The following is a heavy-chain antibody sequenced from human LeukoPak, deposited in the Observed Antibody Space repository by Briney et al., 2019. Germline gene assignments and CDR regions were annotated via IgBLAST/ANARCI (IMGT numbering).Heavy chain of an antibody. CDR1: GFTFSTYG. V-gene: IGHV3-23*01. Sequence: PGGSLRLSCAASGFTFSTYGMGWVRQAPGKGLEWVSALSGSGGTTYYADSVKGRFTISRDNSRNTLSLQMNSLRADDTAVYYCAKDRTGTTGADWFDPWGQGTLVTVSS. CDR2: LSGSGGTT. CDR3: AKDRTGTTGADWFDP. J-gene: IGHJ5*02. D-gene: IGHD1-1*01.